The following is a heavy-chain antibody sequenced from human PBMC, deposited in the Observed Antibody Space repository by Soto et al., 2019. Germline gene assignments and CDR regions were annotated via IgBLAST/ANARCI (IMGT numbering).Heavy chain of an antibody. J-gene: IGHJ3*02. CDR1: GFTFRRYW. CDR2: INGDGSST. Sequence: EVQLVESGGGLVQPGGSLRLSCAASGFTFRRYWMHWVRQASGKGLVWVSRINGDGSSTSYADSVKGRFTISRDNAKNKLYLQMNSLRAEATAVYYCVSLVERSDIAFDIWGQGRMVTVSS. CDR3: VSLVERSDIAFDI. D-gene: IGHD6-6*01. V-gene: IGHV3-74*01.